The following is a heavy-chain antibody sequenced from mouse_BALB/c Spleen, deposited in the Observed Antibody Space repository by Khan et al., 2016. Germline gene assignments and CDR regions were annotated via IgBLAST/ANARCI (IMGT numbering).Heavy chain of an antibody. CDR3: ARRADEARDY. CDR1: GYSITSDYA. D-gene: IGHD3-3*01. V-gene: IGHV3-2*02. CDR2: ISYSGST. J-gene: IGHJ4*01. Sequence: EVQLQESGPGLVKPSQSLSLTCTVTGYSITSDYAWNWIRQFPGNKLEWMGYISYSGSTSYNPSLKSRISITRDTSKNQFFLQLNSVTTEDTATYYCARRADEARDYWGQGTSVTVSS.